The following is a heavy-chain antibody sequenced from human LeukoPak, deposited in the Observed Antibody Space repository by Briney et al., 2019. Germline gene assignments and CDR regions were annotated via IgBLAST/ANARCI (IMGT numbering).Heavy chain of an antibody. CDR3: AKDTGDAFDI. CDR2: IRYDGSNK. J-gene: IGHJ3*02. D-gene: IGHD1-14*01. CDR1: GFTFSSYG. V-gene: IGHV3-30*02. Sequence: GGSLRLSCAASGFTFSSYGMHWVRQAPGKGLEWVAFIRYDGSNKYYADSVKGRFTISRDNSKNTLCLQMNSLRAEDTAVYYCAKDTGDAFDIWGQGTMVTVSS.